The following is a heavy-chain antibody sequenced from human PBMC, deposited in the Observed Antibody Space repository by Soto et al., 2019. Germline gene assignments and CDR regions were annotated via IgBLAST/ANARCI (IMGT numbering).Heavy chain of an antibody. Sequence: QVQLQESGPGLVKPSGTLSLTCAVSGGSISSRNWWSGGRQPPGKGLEWIGEMYHSGSTNYNPSLKSRVTIAVDKSKNQCSLKLSSVTAADTAVYYCARDQEGDLVAFDIWGQGTMVTVSS. D-gene: IGHD2-8*02. CDR2: MYHSGST. V-gene: IGHV4-4*02. CDR1: GGSISSRNW. J-gene: IGHJ3*02. CDR3: ARDQEGDLVAFDI.